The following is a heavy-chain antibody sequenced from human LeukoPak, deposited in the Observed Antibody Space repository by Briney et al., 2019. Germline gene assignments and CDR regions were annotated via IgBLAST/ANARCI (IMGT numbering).Heavy chain of an antibody. J-gene: IGHJ4*02. V-gene: IGHV3-21*01. CDR2: ISSSSSYI. Sequence: GGSLRLSCAASGFTFSSYSMNWVRQAPGKGLEWVPSISSSSSYIYYADSVKGRFTISRDNAQNSLYLQMNSLTDEDTAVYYCSRDPRPCDYWGQGTLVTVSS. CDR3: SRDPRPCDY. CDR1: GFTFSSYS.